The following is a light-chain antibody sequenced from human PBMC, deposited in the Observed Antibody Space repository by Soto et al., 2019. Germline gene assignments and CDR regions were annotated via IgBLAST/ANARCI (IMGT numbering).Light chain of an antibody. J-gene: IGKJ4*01. CDR2: DAV. Sequence: ETLLTHSPAALSLSPGERGSLSCRASQSISTYLAWYQQKPGQAPRLLIYDAVNRATGIPARFSGSGSGTDFTLIIDSLAPEDFAVYYCQQRINWPLTFGGGTKVDIK. CDR1: QSISTY. CDR3: QQRINWPLT. V-gene: IGKV3-11*01.